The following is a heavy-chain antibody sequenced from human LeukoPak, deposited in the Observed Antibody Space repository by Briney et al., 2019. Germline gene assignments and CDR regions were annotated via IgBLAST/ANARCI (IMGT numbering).Heavy chain of an antibody. V-gene: IGHV1-46*01. CDR2: INPSDDST. Sequence: GASVKVSCKASGYTFTRYYMHWVRQAPGQGLECMGIINPSDDSTSYAQKFQGRVTMTRDTSISTVYMELSRLRSDDTAVYYCAQDRDYYYYYMDVWGKGTTVTVSS. D-gene: IGHD2-15*01. CDR3: AQDRDYYYYYMDV. J-gene: IGHJ6*03. CDR1: GYTFTRYY.